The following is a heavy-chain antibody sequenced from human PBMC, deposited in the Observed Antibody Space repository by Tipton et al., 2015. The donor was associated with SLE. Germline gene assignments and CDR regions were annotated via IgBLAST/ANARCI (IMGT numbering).Heavy chain of an antibody. CDR3: ARFLGGPGHSDF. Sequence: TLSLTCALSGGSLSGFYWSWIRQTPGKGLEWIGYVYDIGITNYNPSLRDRATISVDTSKNQFSLKLNSVTAADTAVYYCARFLGGPGHSDFWGQGTLVTVSS. V-gene: IGHV4-34*11. D-gene: IGHD1-26*01. J-gene: IGHJ4*02. CDR1: GGSLSGFY. CDR2: VYDIGIT.